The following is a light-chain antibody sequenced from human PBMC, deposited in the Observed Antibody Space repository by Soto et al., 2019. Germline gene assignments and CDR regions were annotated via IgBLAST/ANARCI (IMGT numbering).Light chain of an antibody. V-gene: IGLV2-14*01. J-gene: IGLJ1*01. CDR1: SSDIGGYYY. Sequence: QSALTQPASVSGSPGQSITISCTGTSSDIGGYYYVSWYQHHPGKAPKLMIYQVTNRPSGVSNRFSGSKSGNTASLTISGLQAEDEADYYCSSYTSSSIFYVFGTGTKVTVL. CDR3: SSYTSSSIFYV. CDR2: QVT.